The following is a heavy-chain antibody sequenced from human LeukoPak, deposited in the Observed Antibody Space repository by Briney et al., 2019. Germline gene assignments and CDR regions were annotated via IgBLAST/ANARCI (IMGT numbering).Heavy chain of an antibody. J-gene: IGHJ3*02. V-gene: IGHV1-2*06. CDR3: ARDGPYYYGSGSPPPLDAFDI. CDR1: GYTFTGYY. D-gene: IGHD3-10*01. Sequence: GASVKVSCKASGYTFTGYYMHWVRQAPGQGLEWMGQINPTVVGTNYAQKFQGRVTMTRDTSISTAYMELSRLRSDDTAVYHCARDGPYYYGSGSPPPLDAFDIWGQGTMVTVSS. CDR2: INPTVVGT.